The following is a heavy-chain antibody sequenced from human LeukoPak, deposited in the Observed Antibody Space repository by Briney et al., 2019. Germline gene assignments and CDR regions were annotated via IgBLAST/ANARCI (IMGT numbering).Heavy chain of an antibody. V-gene: IGHV3-23*01. CDR1: GFTFSSYA. CDR2: ISGSGGST. CDR3: AKNSQAYDFWSGEGFDY. Sequence: PGGSLRLSCAASGFTFSSYAMSWVRQAPGKGLEWVSAISGSGGSTYYADSVKGRFTISRDNSKNPLYLQMNSLRAEDTAVYYCAKNSQAYDFWSGEGFDYWGQGTLVTVSS. D-gene: IGHD3-3*01. J-gene: IGHJ4*02.